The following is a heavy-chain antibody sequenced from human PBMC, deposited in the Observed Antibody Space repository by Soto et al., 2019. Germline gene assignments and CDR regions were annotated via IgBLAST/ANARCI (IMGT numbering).Heavy chain of an antibody. CDR3: ARFYYFYYAMDV. CDR2: INSGNGNT. V-gene: IGHV1-3*01. J-gene: IGHJ6*02. Sequence: VSCKASGYTFTTYAIHWVRQAPGQRLEWMGWINSGNGNTEYSQKFRGRVTITRDTSATTAYMELSSLRSEDTAVYFCARFYYFYYAMDVWGQGTTVTVSS. CDR1: GYTFTTYA.